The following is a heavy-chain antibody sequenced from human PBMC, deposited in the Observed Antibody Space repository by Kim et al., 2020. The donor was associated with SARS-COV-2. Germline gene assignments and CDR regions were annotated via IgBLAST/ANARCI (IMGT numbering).Heavy chain of an antibody. D-gene: IGHD3-3*01. J-gene: IGHJ3*02. CDR3: ARDPRMTIFGVVIKGDAFDI. CDR1: GYTFTSYA. Sequence: ASVKVSCKASGYTFTSYAMNWVRQAPGQGLEWMGWINTNTGNPTYAQGFTGRFVFSLDTSVSTAYLQISSLKAEDTAVYYCARDPRMTIFGVVIKGDAFDIWGQGTMVTVSS. CDR2: INTNTGNP. V-gene: IGHV7-4-1*02.